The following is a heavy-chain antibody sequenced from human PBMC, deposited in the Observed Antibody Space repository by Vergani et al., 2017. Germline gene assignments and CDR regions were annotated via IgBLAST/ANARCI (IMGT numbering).Heavy chain of an antibody. D-gene: IGHD3-16*02. CDR3: AKDISIDDYIWGSYLLHHDAFDI. CDR2: ISGSGGST. CDR1: GFTFRSYA. Sequence: EVQLVESGGGLVQPGGSLRLSCEVSGFTFRSYAMSWVRQAPGKGLEGVSAISGSGGSTYYADSVKGRFTISRDNSKNTLYLQMNSLRAEDTAVYYCAKDISIDDYIWGSYLLHHDAFDIWGQGTMVTVSS. V-gene: IGHV3-23*04. J-gene: IGHJ3*02.